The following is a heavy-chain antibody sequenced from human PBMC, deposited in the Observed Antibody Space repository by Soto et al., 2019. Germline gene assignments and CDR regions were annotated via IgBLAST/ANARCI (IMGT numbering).Heavy chain of an antibody. CDR1: GGSINTLSYY. CDR2: MYYDGTA. J-gene: IGHJ4*02. V-gene: IGHV4-39*01. Sequence: QLHLQESGPGLLKPSETLSLTCSVSGGSINTLSYYWAWIRQPPGKGLEWLARMYYDGTAYYNVSLKSRVTISADKSKNQSSLTLTSVTAADPAVYYWARRAGVNRAEDYWGQGTLVTVSS. CDR3: ARRAGVNRAEDY. D-gene: IGHD2-8*01.